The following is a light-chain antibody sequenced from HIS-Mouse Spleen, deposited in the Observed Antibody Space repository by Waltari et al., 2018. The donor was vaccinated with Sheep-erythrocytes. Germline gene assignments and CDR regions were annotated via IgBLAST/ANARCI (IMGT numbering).Light chain of an antibody. J-gene: IGLJ3*02. CDR2: EGS. CDR1: SSDVGSYNL. V-gene: IGLV2-23*01. CDR3: CSYAGSSTPWV. Sequence: QSALTQPASVSGSPGQSITISCTGTSSDVGSYNLVSWYQQHPGKAPKLMIYEGSKRPSVASNRVSGSKSGNTASLTISGLQAEDEADYYCCSYAGSSTPWVFGGGTKLTVL.